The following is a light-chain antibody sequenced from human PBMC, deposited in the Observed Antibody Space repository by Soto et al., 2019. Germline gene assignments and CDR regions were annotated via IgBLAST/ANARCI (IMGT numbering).Light chain of an antibody. J-gene: IGKJ1*01. Sequence: DIXXTQFPSTLSASVGDRVTITCRASQSIDTWLAWHQQKPGQAPKLLISKASSLESGVPSRFSGSGSGTEFTLTISSLQPDDSATYYCQQYNSYRAFGQGTKVEI. CDR1: QSIDTW. CDR3: QQYNSYRA. V-gene: IGKV1-5*03. CDR2: KAS.